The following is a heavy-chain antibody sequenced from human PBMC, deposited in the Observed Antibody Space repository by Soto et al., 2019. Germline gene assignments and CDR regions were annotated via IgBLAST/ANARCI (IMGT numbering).Heavy chain of an antibody. V-gene: IGHV4-4*02. CDR3: ARWGAATSSRTSETNWFDP. CDR2: IYYSGST. Sequence: PSETLSLTCAVSSGSISSSNWWSWVRRPPGKGLEWIGEIYYSGSTYYNPSLKSRVTISVDTSKNQFSLKLSSVTAADTAVYYCARWGAATSSRTSETNWFDPWGQGTLVTVSS. CDR1: SGSISSSNW. J-gene: IGHJ5*02. D-gene: IGHD2-2*01.